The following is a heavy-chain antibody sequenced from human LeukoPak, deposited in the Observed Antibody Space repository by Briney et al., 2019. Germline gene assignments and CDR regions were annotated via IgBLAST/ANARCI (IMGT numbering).Heavy chain of an antibody. J-gene: IGHJ6*04. V-gene: IGHV3-15*01. CDR3: IAHFPYFYGFDV. Sequence: GGSLRLSCVSSGFTIGTAWMSWVRQAPGKGLEWLGHIKSEGEGATTDYAAPAKGRFAISRGDSKNMIYLQMSSLKIDDTAIYYCIAHFPYFYGFDVWGKGTTVTVSS. CDR1: GFTIGTAW. D-gene: IGHD3-3*02. CDR2: IKSEGEGATT.